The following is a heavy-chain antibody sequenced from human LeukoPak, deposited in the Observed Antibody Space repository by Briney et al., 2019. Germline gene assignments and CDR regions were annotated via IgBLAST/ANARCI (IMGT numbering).Heavy chain of an antibody. V-gene: IGHV3-9*01. CDR1: GFTFDDCA. Sequence: PGRSLRLSCAASGFTFDDCAMHWVRQAPGKGLEWVSGISWNSGSIGYADSVKGRFTISRDNAKNSLYLQMNSLRAEDTALYYCARDGVTGTDYWGQGTLVTVSS. CDR3: ARDGVTGTDY. CDR2: ISWNSGSI. D-gene: IGHD1-20*01. J-gene: IGHJ4*02.